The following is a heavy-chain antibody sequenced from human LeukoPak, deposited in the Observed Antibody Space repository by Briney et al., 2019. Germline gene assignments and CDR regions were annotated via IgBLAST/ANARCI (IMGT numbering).Heavy chain of an antibody. V-gene: IGHV4-59*01. CDR1: GGPISSYY. CDR2: IYYSGST. CDR3: ARGFGNWFDP. Sequence: ETLSLTCTVSGGPISSYYWSWIRQPPGKGLEWIGYIYYSGSTNYNPSLKSRVTISVDTSKNQFSLKLSSVTAADTAVYYCARGFGNWFDPWGQGTLVTVSS. D-gene: IGHD3-10*01. J-gene: IGHJ5*02.